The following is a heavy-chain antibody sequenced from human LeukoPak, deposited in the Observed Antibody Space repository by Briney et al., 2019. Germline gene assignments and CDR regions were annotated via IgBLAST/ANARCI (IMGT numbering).Heavy chain of an antibody. J-gene: IGHJ6*02. Sequence: GESLQISCQGSGSSFTSYWIGWVRPVPGKGLEWMGIIYPGDSDTRYSPSFQGQVTISADKSISTAYLQWSSLKASDTAMYYCARLSGDSDYYGMDVWGQGTTVTVSS. V-gene: IGHV5-51*01. CDR1: GSSFTSYW. CDR2: IYPGDSDT. CDR3: ARLSGDSDYYGMDV.